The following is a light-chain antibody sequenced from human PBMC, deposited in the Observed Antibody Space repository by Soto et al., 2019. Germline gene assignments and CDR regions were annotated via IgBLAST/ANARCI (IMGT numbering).Light chain of an antibody. V-gene: IGKV1-6*01. J-gene: IGKJ1*01. CDR2: AES. CDR3: LQDYGDSWT. Sequence: QMTQSPSSLSASVGEKIIITCRASRDVGSDVSWYQQKPGQAPKLLIYAESNLYTGVPSRFSGSRSGTEFTLTISSLQPEDFASYYCLQDYGDSWTFGQGTKVEIE. CDR1: RDVGSD.